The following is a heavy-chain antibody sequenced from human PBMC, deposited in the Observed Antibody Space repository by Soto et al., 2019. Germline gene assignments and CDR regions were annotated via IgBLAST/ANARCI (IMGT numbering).Heavy chain of an antibody. J-gene: IGHJ4*02. V-gene: IGHV3-33*01. CDR2: IWYDGSNK. CDR3: ASEDYGRFDY. CDR1: GFTFSSYG. D-gene: IGHD3-10*01. Sequence: LSCAASGFTFSSYGMHWVRQAPGKGLEWVAVIWYDGSNKYYADSVKGRFTISRDNSKNILYLQMNSLRVEDTAVYYCASEDYGRFDYWGQGTLVTVSS.